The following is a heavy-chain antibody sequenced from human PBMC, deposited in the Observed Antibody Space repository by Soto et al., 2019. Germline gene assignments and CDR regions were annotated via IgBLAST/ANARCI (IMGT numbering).Heavy chain of an antibody. V-gene: IGHV5-51*01. CDR1: GYSFTSYW. J-gene: IGHJ3*02. CDR2: IYPGDSDT. D-gene: IGHD3-10*01. Sequence: GESLKISCKGSGYSFTSYWIGWVRQMPGKGLEWMGIIYPGDSDTRYSPSFQGQVTISADKSISTAYLQWSSLKASDTAMYYCASHRRTYYYGSGIFDAFDIWGQGTMVTVSS. CDR3: ASHRRTYYYGSGIFDAFDI.